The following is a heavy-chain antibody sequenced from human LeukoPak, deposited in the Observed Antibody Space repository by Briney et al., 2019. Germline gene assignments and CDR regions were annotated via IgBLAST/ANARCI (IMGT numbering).Heavy chain of an antibody. V-gene: IGHV3-11*04. CDR3: ARVPSCSSTSCYGPYAFDI. Sequence: GRSLRLSCAASGFTFSDYYMSWIRQAPGKGLEWVSYISSSDSTIYYADSVKGRFTISRDNAKNSLWLQMNSLRAEDTAVYYCARVPSCSSTSCYGPYAFDIWGQGTMVTVSS. CDR1: GFTFSDYY. CDR2: ISSSDSTI. D-gene: IGHD2-2*01. J-gene: IGHJ3*02.